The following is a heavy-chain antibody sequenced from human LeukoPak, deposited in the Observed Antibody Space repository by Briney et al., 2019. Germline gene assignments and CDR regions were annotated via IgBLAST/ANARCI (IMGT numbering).Heavy chain of an antibody. CDR1: GFTFSSYE. CDR2: ISSSGSTI. J-gene: IGHJ3*02. Sequence: GGSLRLSCAASGFTFSSYEMNWVRQAPGKGLEWVSYISSSGSTIYYTDSVKGRFTISRDNAKNSLFLQMNSLRAEDTAVYYCAREGAGDALDIWGQGTMVTVSS. CDR3: AREGAGDALDI. V-gene: IGHV3-48*03.